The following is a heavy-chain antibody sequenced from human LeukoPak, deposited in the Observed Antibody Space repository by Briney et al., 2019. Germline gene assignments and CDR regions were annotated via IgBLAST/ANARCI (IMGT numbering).Heavy chain of an antibody. CDR3: ARGDYYGSENWFDP. V-gene: IGHV4-4*07. J-gene: IGHJ5*02. CDR1: GGSISSYY. Sequence: SETLSLTCTVSGGSISSYYWSWIRQPAGRGLEWIGRIYTSGSTNYNPSLKSRVTMSVDTSKDQFSLKLSSVTAADTAVYYCARGDYYGSENWFDPWGQGTLVTVSS. D-gene: IGHD3-10*01. CDR2: IYTSGST.